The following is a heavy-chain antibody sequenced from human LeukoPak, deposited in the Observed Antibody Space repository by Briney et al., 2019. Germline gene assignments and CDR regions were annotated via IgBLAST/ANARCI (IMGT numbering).Heavy chain of an antibody. CDR2: ISTSSSTI. Sequence: GGSLRLSCAASGFTFSSYAMNWARQAPGKGLEWLSYISTSSSTIYYADSVKGRFTISRDNAKNSLYLQMNSLRAEDTAVYYCAREAVASMDVWGQGTTVTVSS. D-gene: IGHD6-19*01. J-gene: IGHJ6*02. CDR3: AREAVASMDV. V-gene: IGHV3-48*04. CDR1: GFTFSSYA.